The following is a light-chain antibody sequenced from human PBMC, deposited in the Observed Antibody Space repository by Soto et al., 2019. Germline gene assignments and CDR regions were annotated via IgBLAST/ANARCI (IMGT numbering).Light chain of an antibody. CDR3: SSYTSSSTLV. J-gene: IGLJ1*01. CDR1: SSDVGGYNY. CDR2: DVS. Sequence: QSVLTQPASVSGSPGQSITISCTGTSSDVGGYNYVSWYQQHPGKAPKLMIYDVSNRPSGVSNRFSGSKSGNTASLTISGLQAHDEADYYCSSYTSSSTLVFGTGTKVTVL. V-gene: IGLV2-14*01.